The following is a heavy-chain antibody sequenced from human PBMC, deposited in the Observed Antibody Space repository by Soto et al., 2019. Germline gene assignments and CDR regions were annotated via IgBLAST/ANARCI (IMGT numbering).Heavy chain of an antibody. J-gene: IGHJ3*02. Sequence: GASVKVSCKASGGTFSSYAISWVRQAPGQGLEWMGGIIPIFGTANYAQKFQGRVTITADESTSTAYMELSSLRSDDTAVYYCARSSLGYCSSTSCYAFDIWGQGTMVTVSS. D-gene: IGHD2-2*03. CDR1: GGTFSSYA. V-gene: IGHV1-69*13. CDR3: ARSSLGYCSSTSCYAFDI. CDR2: IIPIFGTA.